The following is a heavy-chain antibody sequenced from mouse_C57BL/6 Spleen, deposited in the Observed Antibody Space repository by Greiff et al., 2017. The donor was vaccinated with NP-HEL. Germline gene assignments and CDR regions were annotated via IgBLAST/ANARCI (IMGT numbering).Heavy chain of an antibody. CDR2: INPGSGGT. CDR1: GYAFTNYL. D-gene: IGHD1-1*01. V-gene: IGHV1-54*01. CDR3: ARSSYGSSSFAY. Sequence: QVQLQQSGAELVRPGTSVKVSCKASGYAFTNYLIEWVKQRPGQGLEWIGVINPGSGGTNSNEQFTGKATLTADKSSSTAYMQLSSLTSEDSAVYFCARSSYGSSSFAYWGQGTLVTVSA. J-gene: IGHJ3*01.